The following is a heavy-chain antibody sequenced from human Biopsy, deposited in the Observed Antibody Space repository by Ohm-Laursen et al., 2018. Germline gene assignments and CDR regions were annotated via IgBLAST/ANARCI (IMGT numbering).Heavy chain of an antibody. Sequence: SLRLSCTASGFTFDDHYMDWVRQAPGKGLELVARSRDKANSYTTAYVASVKGRFSISRDDSENSLYLQMNSLKTEDTAVYYCARTRNFQPYDVWGQGTMVIVSS. V-gene: IGHV3-72*01. CDR3: ARTRNFQPYDV. J-gene: IGHJ3*01. CDR2: SRDKANSYTT. D-gene: IGHD2/OR15-2a*01. CDR1: GFTFDDHY.